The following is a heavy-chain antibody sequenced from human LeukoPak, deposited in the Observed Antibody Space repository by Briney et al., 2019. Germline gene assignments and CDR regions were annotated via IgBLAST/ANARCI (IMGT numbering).Heavy chain of an antibody. Sequence: ASVKVSCKTSGYTFNTYYLHWVRQAPGQGLEWMGRINPYSGDTTFARRFQGRVTMTRGTSISTAYMELSRLRSDDTAVYYCAREMKISRFDAFDIWGQGTMVTVSS. V-gene: IGHV1-2*06. CDR3: AREMKISRFDAFDI. D-gene: IGHD2/OR15-2a*01. CDR2: INPYSGDT. J-gene: IGHJ3*02. CDR1: GYTFNTYY.